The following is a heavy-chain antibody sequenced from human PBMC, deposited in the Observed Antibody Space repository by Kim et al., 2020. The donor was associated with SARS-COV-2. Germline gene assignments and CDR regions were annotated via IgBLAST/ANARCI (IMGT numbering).Heavy chain of an antibody. V-gene: IGHV1-3*01. J-gene: IGHJ4*02. D-gene: IGHD5-12*01. CDR2: INAGNGNT. CDR3: ARVGLERRLRLERGAFDY. Sequence: ASVKVSCKASGYTFTSYAMHWVRQAPGQRLEWMGWINAGNGNTKYSQKFQGRVTITRDTSASTAYMELSSLRSEDTAVYYCARVGLERRLRLERGAFDYWGQGTLVTVSS. CDR1: GYTFTSYA.